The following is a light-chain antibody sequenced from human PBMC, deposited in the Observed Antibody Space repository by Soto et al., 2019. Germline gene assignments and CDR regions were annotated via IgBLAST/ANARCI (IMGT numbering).Light chain of an antibody. CDR2: EVS. V-gene: IGLV2-14*01. CDR1: SSDVGDYNY. CDR3: SSYTGSRTLV. Sequence: QSVLTQPASVSGSPGQSITISCTGTSSDVGDYNYVSWYQQHSGKAPKLMIYEVSYRPSGVSNRFSGSKSGNTASLTISGLQTEDEADYYCSSYTGSRTLVFGTGTKVTVL. J-gene: IGLJ1*01.